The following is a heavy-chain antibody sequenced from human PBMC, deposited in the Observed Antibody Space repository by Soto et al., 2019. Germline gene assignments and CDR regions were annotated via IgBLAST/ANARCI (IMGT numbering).Heavy chain of an antibody. J-gene: IGHJ4*02. CDR2: ISGSGGST. V-gene: IGHV3-23*01. CDR1: GFTFSSYA. D-gene: IGHD3-10*01. CDR3: AKGADRFGEFPKLFDY. Sequence: GGSLRLSCAASGFTFSSYAMSWVRQAPGKGLEWVSAISGSGGSTYYADSVKGRFTISRDNSKNTLYLQMNSLRAEDTAVYYCAKGADRFGEFPKLFDYWGQGTLVTVSS.